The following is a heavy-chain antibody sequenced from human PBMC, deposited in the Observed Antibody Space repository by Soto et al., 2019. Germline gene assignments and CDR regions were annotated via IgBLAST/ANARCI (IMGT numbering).Heavy chain of an antibody. CDR2: IIPIFGTA. V-gene: IGHV1-69*01. Sequence: QVQLVQSGAEVKKPGSSVKVSCKASGGTFSSYAISCVRQAPGQGLEWMVGIIPIFGTANYAQKFQGRVTITADESTSTAYMELSSLRSEDTAVYYCARITMVRGVTHNWFDPWGQGTLVTVSS. CDR3: ARITMVRGVTHNWFDP. CDR1: GGTFSSYA. J-gene: IGHJ5*02. D-gene: IGHD3-10*01.